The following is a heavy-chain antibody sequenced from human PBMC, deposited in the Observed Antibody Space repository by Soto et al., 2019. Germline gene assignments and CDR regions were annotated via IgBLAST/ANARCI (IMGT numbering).Heavy chain of an antibody. J-gene: IGHJ4*02. V-gene: IGHV3-9*01. D-gene: IGHD3-10*01. CDR2: ISWNSGSI. CDR1: GFTFDDYA. CDR3: VKGIYGSGTSDY. Sequence: EVQLVESGGGLVQPGRSLRLSCAASGFTFDDYAMHWVRQGPGKGLEWVSGISWNSGSIGYADSVKGRFTISRDNAKNSLYLQMNSLRAEDTALYYCVKGIYGSGTSDYWGQGTLVTVSS.